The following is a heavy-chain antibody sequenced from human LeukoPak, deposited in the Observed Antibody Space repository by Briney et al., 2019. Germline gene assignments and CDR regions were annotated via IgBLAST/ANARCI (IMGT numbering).Heavy chain of an antibody. CDR1: GGSISSGSYY. V-gene: IGHV4-61*02. CDR3: ARVTVPAAIYYYYMDV. Sequence: PSETLSLTCTVSGGSISSGSYYWSWIRQPAGRGLEWIGRIYTSGSTNYNPSLNSRVTISVDTSKNQFSLKVSSVTAADTAVYYCARVTVPAAIYYYYMDVWGKGTTVTVSS. J-gene: IGHJ6*03. CDR2: IYTSGST. D-gene: IGHD2-2*01.